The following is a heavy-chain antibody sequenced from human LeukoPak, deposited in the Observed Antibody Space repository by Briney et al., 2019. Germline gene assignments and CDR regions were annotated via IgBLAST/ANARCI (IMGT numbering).Heavy chain of an antibody. J-gene: IGHJ6*02. CDR3: AKDQGYYDFWSGYHYYYYGMDV. CDR1: GFTFSSYG. CDR2: ISYDGSNK. Sequence: PGRSLRLSCAASGFTFSSYGMHWVRQAPGKGLEWVAVISYDGSNKYYADSVKGRFTISRDNSKNTLYLQMNSLRAGDTAVYYCAKDQGYYDFWSGYHYYYYGMDVWGQGTTVTVSS. V-gene: IGHV3-30*18. D-gene: IGHD3-3*01.